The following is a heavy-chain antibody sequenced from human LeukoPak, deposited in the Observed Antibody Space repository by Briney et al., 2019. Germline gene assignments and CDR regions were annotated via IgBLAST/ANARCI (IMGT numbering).Heavy chain of an antibody. Sequence: GGSLRLSCAASGFTFDDYAMHWVRQAPGKGLEWVSGISWNSGSIGYADSVKGRFTISRDNAKNSLYLQMNSLRAEDTALYYCAKDISSYYYDSSGSADQYFQHWGQGTLVTVSS. V-gene: IGHV3-9*01. CDR3: AKDISSYYYDSSGSADQYFQH. J-gene: IGHJ1*01. CDR2: ISWNSGSI. CDR1: GFTFDDYA. D-gene: IGHD3-22*01.